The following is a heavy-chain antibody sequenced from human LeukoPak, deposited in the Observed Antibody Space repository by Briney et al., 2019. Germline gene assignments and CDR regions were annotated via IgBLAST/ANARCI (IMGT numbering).Heavy chain of an antibody. Sequence: SVKVSCKASGGTFSSYAISWVRQAPGQGLEWMGGIIPIFGTANYAQKFQGRVTITTDESTSTAYMELSSLRSEDTAVYYCATRDGYSIGGAFDIWGQGTMVTVSS. J-gene: IGHJ3*02. CDR3: ATRDGYSIGGAFDI. V-gene: IGHV1-69*05. CDR1: GGTFSSYA. D-gene: IGHD5-24*01. CDR2: IIPIFGTA.